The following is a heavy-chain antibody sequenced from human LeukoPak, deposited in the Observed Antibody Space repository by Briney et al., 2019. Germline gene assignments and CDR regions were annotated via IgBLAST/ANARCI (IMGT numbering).Heavy chain of an antibody. CDR3: ARGIQLWLGGGYYYYYGMDV. CDR1: GVTSSSYS. J-gene: IGHJ6*02. CDR2: ISSSSSYI. D-gene: IGHD5-18*01. V-gene: IGHV3-21*01. Sequence: GGSLRLSCAASGVTSSSYSMNWGRQAPGKGLEWVSSISSSSSYIYYADSVKGRFTISRDNAKNSLYLQMNSLRAEDKAVYYCARGIQLWLGGGYYYYYGMDVWGQGTTVTVSS.